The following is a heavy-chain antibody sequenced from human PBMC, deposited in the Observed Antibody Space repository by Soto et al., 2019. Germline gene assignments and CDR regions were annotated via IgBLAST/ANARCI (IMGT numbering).Heavy chain of an antibody. Sequence: EVQLFESGGDLQQPGGSLRLSCVVSGDSFSSYVMNWVRQAPGKGLEWVSGVTGSGVTTWYADSVKGRFTISRDNSKNTLFLQMDSLMSEDTAVYYCARTAGGRVRGALDIWGQGTMVTVS. CDR2: VTGSGVTT. D-gene: IGHD6-13*01. V-gene: IGHV3-23*01. J-gene: IGHJ3*02. CDR1: GDSFSSYV. CDR3: ARTAGGRVRGALDI.